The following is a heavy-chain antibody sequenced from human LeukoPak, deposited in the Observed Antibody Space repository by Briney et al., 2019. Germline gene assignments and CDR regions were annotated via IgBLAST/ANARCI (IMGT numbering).Heavy chain of an antibody. CDR1: GGSISSSSYY. Sequence: PSETLSLTCTVSGGSISSSSYYWGWIRQPPGKGLEWTGYIYYSGSTNYNPSLKSRVTISVDTSKNQFSLKLSSVTAADTAVYYCARANYSSSGFDYWGQGTLVTVSS. D-gene: IGHD6-6*01. CDR2: IYYSGST. CDR3: ARANYSSSGFDY. J-gene: IGHJ4*02. V-gene: IGHV4-61*05.